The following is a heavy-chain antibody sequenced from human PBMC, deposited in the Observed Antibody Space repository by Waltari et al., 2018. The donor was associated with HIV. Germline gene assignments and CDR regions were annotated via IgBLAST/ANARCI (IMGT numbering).Heavy chain of an antibody. J-gene: IGHJ6*02. Sequence: VQLVQSGAEVRKPGASVRVSCKASGSPFTISEITGLRQPTGQGLEWMGWMNPNSGNTGYAQKFQGRVTMTRNTSISTAYMELSSLRSEDTAVYYCARDWGSTKNYYGMDVWGQGTTVTVSS. CDR1: GSPFTISE. D-gene: IGHD3-16*01. CDR2: MNPNSGNT. V-gene: IGHV1-8*01. CDR3: ARDWGSTKNYYGMDV.